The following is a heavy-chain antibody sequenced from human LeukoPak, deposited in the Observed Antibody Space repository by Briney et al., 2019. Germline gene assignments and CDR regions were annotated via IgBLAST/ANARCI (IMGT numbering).Heavy chain of an antibody. CDR2: IDYSGRT. D-gene: IGHD6-19*01. CDR1: GDSSYNSLYS. CDR3: AREYTLYRSGWFLDY. V-gene: IGHV4-39*07. Sequence: SETLSLTCTVSGDSSYNSLYSWGWIRQPPGKGLGWIGSIDYSGRTYCNPSLKSRATISIDTSKNRFSLNLSSVTAADTAVYYCAREYTLYRSGWFLDYWGQGTLVTVSS. J-gene: IGHJ4*02.